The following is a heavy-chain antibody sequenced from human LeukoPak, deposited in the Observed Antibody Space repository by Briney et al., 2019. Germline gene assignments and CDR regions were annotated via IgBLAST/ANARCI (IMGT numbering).Heavy chain of an antibody. CDR1: GGSFSGYY. D-gene: IGHD2-2*01. CDR3: ARNPIVVVPAALDP. Sequence: SETLSLTCAVYGGSFSGYYWSWIRQPPGKGLEWIGEINHSGSTNYNPSLKSRVTISVDTSKNQFSLNLSSVTAADTAVYYCARNPIVVVPAALDPWGQGTLVTVSS. V-gene: IGHV4-34*01. CDR2: INHSGST. J-gene: IGHJ5*02.